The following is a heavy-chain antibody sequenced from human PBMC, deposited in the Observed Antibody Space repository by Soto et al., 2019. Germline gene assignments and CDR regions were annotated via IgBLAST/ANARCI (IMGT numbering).Heavy chain of an antibody. CDR2: IYYIGSA. Sequence: ETLSLTCTVSGRSVSNLSDYWSWLLQPPGKGLAWIGYIYYIGSADYSPSLGSRVTISLDTPKNQFPLKLSSVTSAEPAVFYWTWGDRVRYFYTQREPRGQGTTVTVSS. CDR1: GRSVSNLSDY. CDR3: TWGDRVRYFYTQREP. J-gene: IGHJ6*02. D-gene: IGHD1-26*01. V-gene: IGHV4-61*01.